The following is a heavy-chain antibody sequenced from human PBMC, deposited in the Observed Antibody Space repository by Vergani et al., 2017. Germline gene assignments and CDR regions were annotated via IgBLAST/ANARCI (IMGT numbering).Heavy chain of an antibody. CDR2: ISSSSSYI. D-gene: IGHD3-3*01. J-gene: IGHJ6*03. CDR1: GFTFSSYS. CDR3: ARSDCWSXYTPKYYYYYYMDV. Sequence: EVQLVESGGGLVKPGGSLRLSCAASGFTFSSYSMNWVRQAPGKGLEWVSSISSSSSYIYYADSVKGRFTISRDNAKNSLYLQMNSLRAEDTAVYYCARSDCWSXYTPKYYYYYYMDVWGKGTTVTVSS. V-gene: IGHV3-21*01.